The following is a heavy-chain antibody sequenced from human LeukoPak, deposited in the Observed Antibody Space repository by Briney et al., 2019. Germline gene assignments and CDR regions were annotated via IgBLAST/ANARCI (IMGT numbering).Heavy chain of an antibody. V-gene: IGHV4-31*03. CDR1: GGSISSGGYY. D-gene: IGHD4-17*01. CDR2: IYYSGST. J-gene: IGHJ4*02. CDR3: ARDDYGDYLFDY. Sequence: SETLSLTCTVSGGSISSGGYYWSWIRQHPGKGLEWIGYIYYSGSTYYNPSLKSRVTMSVDTSKNQFSLKLSSVTAADTAVYYCARDDYGDYLFDYWGQGTLVTVSS.